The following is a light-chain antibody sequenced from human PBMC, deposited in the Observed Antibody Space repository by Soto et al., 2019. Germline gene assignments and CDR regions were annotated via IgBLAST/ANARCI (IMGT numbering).Light chain of an antibody. CDR1: QSVLYSSNNKNY. Sequence: IPSSHSLAASWGERTTINRKSSQSVLYSSNNKNYLAWYQQXPGQPPNLLIYWPSTRESGVPDRFSGSGSETDFTLTITILQAEDVAVYDCQQYYRTPTFVRGIQL. CDR2: WPS. CDR3: QQYYRTPT. V-gene: IGKV4-1*01. J-gene: IGKJ1*01.